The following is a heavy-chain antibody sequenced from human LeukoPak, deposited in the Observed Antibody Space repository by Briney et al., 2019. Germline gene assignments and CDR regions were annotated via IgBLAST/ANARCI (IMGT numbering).Heavy chain of an antibody. D-gene: IGHD3-9*01. V-gene: IGHV4-59*12. Sequence: SETLSLTCNVSGDSMRSYYWSWIPQPRGKGLEWIGYITYSGYSNSNPSFHTRLTLSMDASKNQFSLELKSVTAADTAIYFCASLSGGYFDSDLWGQGTLVTVSS. CDR1: GDSMRSYY. J-gene: IGHJ5*02. CDR3: ASLSGGYFDSDL. CDR2: ITYSGYS.